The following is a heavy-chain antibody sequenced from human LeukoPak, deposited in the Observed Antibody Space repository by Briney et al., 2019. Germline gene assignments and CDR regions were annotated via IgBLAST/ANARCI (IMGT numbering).Heavy chain of an antibody. CDR2: IIPIFGTA. D-gene: IGHD3-16*01. Sequence: SVKVSCKASGGTFSSYAISWVRQAPGQGLEWMGGIIPIFGTANYAQKFQGRVTITADKSTSTAYMELSSLRSEDTAVYYCASVGDDPIYYYYYYYMDVWGKGTTVTVSS. CDR1: GGTFSSYA. J-gene: IGHJ6*03. CDR3: ASVGDDPIYYYYYYYMDV. V-gene: IGHV1-69*06.